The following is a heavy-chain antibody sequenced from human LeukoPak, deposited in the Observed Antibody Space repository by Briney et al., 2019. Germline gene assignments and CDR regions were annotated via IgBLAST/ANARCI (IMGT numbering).Heavy chain of an antibody. CDR1: GFTFSSYG. J-gene: IGHJ4*02. V-gene: IGHV3-30*18. CDR3: AKSVRDSGSSPPDY. D-gene: IGHD1-26*01. Sequence: GRSLRLSCAASGFTFSSYGMHWVRQAPGKGLEWVAVISYDGSNKYYADSVKGRFTISRDNSKSTLYLQMNSLRAEDTAVYYCAKSVRDSGSSPPDYWGQGTLVTVSS. CDR2: ISYDGSNK.